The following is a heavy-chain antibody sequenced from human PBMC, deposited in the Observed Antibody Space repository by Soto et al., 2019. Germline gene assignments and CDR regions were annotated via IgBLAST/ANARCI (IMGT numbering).Heavy chain of an antibody. CDR1: GFTFSSYG. J-gene: IGHJ4*02. V-gene: IGHV3-30*18. CDR2: ISYDGSNK. Sequence: QVQLVESGGGVVQPGRSLRLSCAASGFTFSSYGMHWVRQAPGKGLEWVAVISYDGSNKYYADSVKGRFTISRDNSKNTLYLQMTRLRAEDTAVYYCAKDQLDYYDSSGNNWGQGTLVTVSS. CDR3: AKDQLDYYDSSGNN. D-gene: IGHD3-22*01.